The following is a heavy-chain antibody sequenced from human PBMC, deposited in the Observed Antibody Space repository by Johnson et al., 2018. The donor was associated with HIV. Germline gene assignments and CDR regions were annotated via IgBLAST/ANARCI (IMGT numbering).Heavy chain of an antibody. D-gene: IGHD3-10*01. CDR2: ISYDGSKK. CDR1: TFSSYG. CDR3: ARLPSWRGAFDI. J-gene: IGHJ3*02. Sequence: TFSSYGMNWVRQAPGKGLEWVAVISYDGSKKYYADSVKGRFTISRDNSKNTLYLQMNSLRAEDTAVYYCARLPSWRGAFDIWGQGTMVTVSS. V-gene: IGHV3-30*12.